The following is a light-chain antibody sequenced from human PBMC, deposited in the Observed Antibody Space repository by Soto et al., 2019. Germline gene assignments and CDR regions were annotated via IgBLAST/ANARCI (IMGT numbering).Light chain of an antibody. CDR1: QSISGW. CDR3: QQSYSTPPIT. Sequence: DIQMTQSPSTLSASVEDRVTITCRASQSISGWLAWYQQKPGKAPKLLIYDASNLESGVPSRFSGSGSGTDFTLTISSLQPEDFATYYCQQSYSTPPITFGQGTRLEIK. V-gene: IGKV1-39*01. J-gene: IGKJ5*01. CDR2: DAS.